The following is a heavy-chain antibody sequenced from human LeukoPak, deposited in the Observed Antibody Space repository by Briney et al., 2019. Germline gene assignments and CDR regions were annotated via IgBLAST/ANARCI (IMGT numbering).Heavy chain of an antibody. CDR3: ARDGVEFYNWFDP. V-gene: IGHV3-30*04. D-gene: IGHD2-21*01. CDR2: ISYDGSNK. J-gene: IGHJ5*02. Sequence: GGSLRLSCAASGFTFSSYAMHWVRQAPGKGLEWVAVISYDGSNKYYADSVKGRFTISRDNSKNTLYLQMNSPRAEDTAVYYCARDGVEFYNWFDPWGQGTLVTVSS. CDR1: GFTFSSYA.